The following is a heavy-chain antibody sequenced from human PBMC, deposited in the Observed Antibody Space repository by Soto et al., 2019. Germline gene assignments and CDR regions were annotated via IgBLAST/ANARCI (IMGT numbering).Heavy chain of an antibody. J-gene: IGHJ5*02. CDR2: TYFRGSA. CDR3: ARDLRSRGWFDP. Sequence: SETLSFTCDVSGVSITSHYWNWIRQSPGMGLEWIGSTYFRGSASYNPSLKSRVTISLDTSKDQLSLTLSAVTAADSAVYYCARDLRSRGWFDPWGPGLLVTVSS. CDR1: GVSITSHY. V-gene: IGHV4-59*11.